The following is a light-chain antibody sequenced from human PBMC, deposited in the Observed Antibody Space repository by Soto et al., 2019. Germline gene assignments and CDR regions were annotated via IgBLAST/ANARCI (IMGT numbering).Light chain of an antibody. Sequence: QAVVTQPASVSGSPGQSITISCTGTSSDVGSYNLVSWCQQHPGKAPKLMIYGDNKRPSGVSNRFSGSKSGNTASLTISGLQAEDEADYYCYSYAGGSTWVFGGGTKLTVL. V-gene: IGLV2-23*01. J-gene: IGLJ3*02. CDR1: SSDVGSYNL. CDR3: YSYAGGSTWV. CDR2: GDN.